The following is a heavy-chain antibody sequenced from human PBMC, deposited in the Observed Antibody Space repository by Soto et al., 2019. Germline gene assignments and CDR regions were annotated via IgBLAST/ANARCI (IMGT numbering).Heavy chain of an antibody. CDR2: ISGSGGST. V-gene: IGHV3-23*01. CDR1: GFTFSSYA. J-gene: IGHJ4*02. CDR3: AKKYSSGWYEGTHGVFDY. Sequence: EVQLLESGGGLVQPGGSLRLSCAASGFTFSSYAMSWVRQAPGKGLEWVSAISGSGGSTYYADSVKGRFTISRDNSKNTLYLQMNSLRAEDTAVYYCAKKYSSGWYEGTHGVFDYWGQGTLVTVSS. D-gene: IGHD6-19*01.